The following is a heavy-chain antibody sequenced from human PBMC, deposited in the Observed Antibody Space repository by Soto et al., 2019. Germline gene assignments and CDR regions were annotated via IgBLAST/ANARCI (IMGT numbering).Heavy chain of an antibody. J-gene: IGHJ1*01. V-gene: IGHV1-69*13. CDR2: IIPIFGTA. D-gene: IGHD6-13*01. Sequence: SVKVSFKASGGTFSSYAISWVRQAPGQGLEWMGGIIPIFGTANYAQKFQGRVTITAGESTSTAYMELSSLRSEDTAVYYCARDPRQLLFTGIAAADPEYFQHWGQGTLVTVSS. CDR3: ARDPRQLLFTGIAAADPEYFQH. CDR1: GGTFSSYA.